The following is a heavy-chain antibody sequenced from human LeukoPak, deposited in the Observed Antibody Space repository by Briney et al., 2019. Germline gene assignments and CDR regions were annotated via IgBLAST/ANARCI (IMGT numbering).Heavy chain of an antibody. CDR3: AKAYNGERLPYDY. D-gene: IGHD5-24*01. Sequence: GGSLRLSCAASGFTFSSYSMNWVRQAPGKGLEWVAVISYDGSNKYYADSVKGRFTISRDNSKNTLYLQMNSLRAEDTAVYYCAKAYNGERLPYDYWGQGTLVTVSS. CDR2: ISYDGSNK. V-gene: IGHV3-30*18. J-gene: IGHJ4*02. CDR1: GFTFSSYS.